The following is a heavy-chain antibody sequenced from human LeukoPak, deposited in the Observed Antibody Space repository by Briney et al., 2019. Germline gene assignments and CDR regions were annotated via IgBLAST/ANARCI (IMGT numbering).Heavy chain of an antibody. D-gene: IGHD6-13*01. J-gene: IGHJ4*02. CDR2: IYPNTGGT. CDR1: GYTFTSYG. CDR3: ARELGQQLATPSDY. V-gene: IGHV1-2*02. Sequence: ASVKVSCKASGYTFTSYGISWVRQAPGQGLDWMGCIYPNTGGTNYAQKFQGRVTMSRDTSISTAYMELSRLTYDDTAVYYCARELGQQLATPSDYWGQGTLVTVSS.